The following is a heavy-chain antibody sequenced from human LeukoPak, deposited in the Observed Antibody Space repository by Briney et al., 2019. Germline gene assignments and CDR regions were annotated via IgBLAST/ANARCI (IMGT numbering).Heavy chain of an antibody. D-gene: IGHD3-10*01. J-gene: IGHJ4*02. Sequence: GGSLRLSCAASGFTFSNYAMHWVRQAPGKGLEWVSYISSSGSTIYYADSVKGRFTISRDNAKNSLYLQMNSLRAEDTAVYYCATEIYYGSGSYLHWGQGTLVTVSS. V-gene: IGHV3-48*01. CDR2: ISSSGSTI. CDR1: GFTFSNYA. CDR3: ATEIYYGSGSYLH.